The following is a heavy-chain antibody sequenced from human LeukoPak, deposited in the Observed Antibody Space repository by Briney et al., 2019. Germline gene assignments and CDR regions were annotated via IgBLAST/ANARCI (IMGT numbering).Heavy chain of an antibody. V-gene: IGHV3-30*02. Sequence: PGGSLRLSCAASGFTFSSYGMHWVRQAPGKGLEWVAFIRYDGSNKYYADSVKGRFTISRDNSKNTLYLQMNSLRAEDTAVYYCAKVPTVVVVPADSYFDYWGQGALVTVSS. CDR3: AKVPTVVVVPADSYFDY. CDR2: IRYDGSNK. D-gene: IGHD2-2*01. J-gene: IGHJ4*02. CDR1: GFTFSSYG.